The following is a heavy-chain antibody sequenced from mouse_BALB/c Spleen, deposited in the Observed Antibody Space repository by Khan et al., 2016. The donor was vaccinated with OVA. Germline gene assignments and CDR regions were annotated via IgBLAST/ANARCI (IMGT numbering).Heavy chain of an antibody. CDR3: SSGDSHGRGYFDV. CDR2: IRTGGST. J-gene: IGHJ1*01. D-gene: IGHD1-2*01. CDR1: GLTFSIYA. V-gene: IGHV5-6-5*01. Sequence: EVELVESGGGLVKPGGSLELSCAASGLTFSIYAMSWVRQTPGKGLEWVASIRTGGSTYYVPSVKGRMTISRDNARNMLYLRISSLRAQDTAMYYCSSGDSHGRGYFDVWGAGTLVTVSA.